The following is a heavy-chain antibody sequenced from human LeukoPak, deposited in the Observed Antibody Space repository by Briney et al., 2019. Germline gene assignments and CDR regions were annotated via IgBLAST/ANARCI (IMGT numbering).Heavy chain of an antibody. CDR1: GFTFSSYT. V-gene: IGHV3-21*01. Sequence: GGSLRLSCAASGFTFSSYTMNWVRQAPGKGLEWVSTITSRSNYIYDADSVKGRFTISRDNAKKSLYLQMNSLRAEDTAVYYCARGESGFDFRSFDYWGQGTLVTVSS. CDR2: ITSRSNYI. D-gene: IGHD5-12*01. CDR3: ARGESGFDFRSFDY. J-gene: IGHJ4*02.